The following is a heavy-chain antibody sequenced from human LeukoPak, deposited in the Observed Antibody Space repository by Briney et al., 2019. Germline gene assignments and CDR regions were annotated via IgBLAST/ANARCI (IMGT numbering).Heavy chain of an antibody. CDR3: ARDGSGWRLDY. J-gene: IGHJ4*02. CDR2: ISYDGSNK. CDR1: GFTFSSYA. D-gene: IGHD6-19*01. V-gene: IGHV3-30*04. Sequence: GRSLRLSCAASGFTFSSYAMHWVRQAPGKGLEWVAVISYDGSNKYYADSVKGRFTISRDNSKNTLYLQMNSLRAEDTAVYYCARDGSGWRLDYWGQGTLVTVSS.